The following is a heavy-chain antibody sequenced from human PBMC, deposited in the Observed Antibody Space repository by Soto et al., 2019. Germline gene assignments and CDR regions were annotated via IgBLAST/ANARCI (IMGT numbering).Heavy chain of an antibody. Sequence: LSLPCTVSGGSISSSSYYWGWIRQPPGKGLEWIGSIYYSGSTYYNPSLKSRVTISVDTSKNQFSLKLSSVTAADTAVYYCARQYEYYDFWSGYYYGMDVWGQGTTVTVSS. CDR1: GGSISSSSYY. CDR3: ARQYEYYDFWSGYYYGMDV. CDR2: IYYSGST. V-gene: IGHV4-39*01. J-gene: IGHJ6*02. D-gene: IGHD3-3*01.